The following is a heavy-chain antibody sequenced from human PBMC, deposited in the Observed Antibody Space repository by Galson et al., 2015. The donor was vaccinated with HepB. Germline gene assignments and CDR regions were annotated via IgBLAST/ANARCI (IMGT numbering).Heavy chain of an antibody. CDR1: GGTFSSYA. CDR3: ARDSSGAHDAFDI. D-gene: IGHD6-19*01. J-gene: IGHJ3*02. Sequence: SVKVSCKASGGTFSSYAISWVRQAPGQGLEWMGGIIPIFGTANYAQKFQGRVTITADESTSTAYMELSSLRSEDTAVYYCARDSSGAHDAFDIWGQGTMVTVSS. CDR2: IIPIFGTA. V-gene: IGHV1-69*13.